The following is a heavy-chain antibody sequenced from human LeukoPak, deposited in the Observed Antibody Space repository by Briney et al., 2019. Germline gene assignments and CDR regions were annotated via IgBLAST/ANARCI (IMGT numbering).Heavy chain of an antibody. CDR2: ISYDGSNK. Sequence: GRSPRLSCAASGLTFSSYGMHWVRQAPGKGLEWVAVISYDGSNKYYADSVKGRFTISRDNSKNTLYLQMNSLRAEDTAVYYCYGKGSYYQNWFDPWGQGTLVSVAS. CDR3: YGKGSYYQNWFDP. J-gene: IGHJ5*02. V-gene: IGHV3-30*03. D-gene: IGHD3-10*01. CDR1: GLTFSSYG.